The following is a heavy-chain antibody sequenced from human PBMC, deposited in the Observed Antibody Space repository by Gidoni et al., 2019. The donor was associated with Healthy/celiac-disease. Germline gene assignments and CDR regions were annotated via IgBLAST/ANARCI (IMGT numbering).Heavy chain of an antibody. CDR3: ARGAGWLDKPPWFDP. CDR2: IYHSGST. D-gene: IGHD6-19*01. CDR1: GYSISSGYY. Sequence: QVQLQESGPGLVKPSETLSLTCAVSGYSISSGYYWGWIRQPPGKGLEWIGSIYHSGSTYYNPSLKSRVTISVDTSKNQFSLKLSSVTAADTAVYYCARGAGWLDKPPWFDPWGQGTLVTVSS. J-gene: IGHJ5*02. V-gene: IGHV4-38-2*01.